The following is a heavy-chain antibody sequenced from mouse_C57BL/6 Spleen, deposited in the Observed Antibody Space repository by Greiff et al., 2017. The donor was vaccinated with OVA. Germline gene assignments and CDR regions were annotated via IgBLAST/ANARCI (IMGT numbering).Heavy chain of an antibody. CDR1: GYTFTSYW. V-gene: IGHV1-52*01. CDR2: IDPSDSET. J-gene: IGHJ3*01. D-gene: IGHD2-13*01. CDR3: ASYSDYPAWFAY. Sequence: QVQLQQPGAELVRPGSSVKLSCKASGYTFTSYWMHWVKQRPIQGLEWIGNIDPSDSETHYNQKFKDKSTLTVDKSSSTAYMQLSSLTSEDSAVYYCASYSDYPAWFAYWGQWTLVTVSA.